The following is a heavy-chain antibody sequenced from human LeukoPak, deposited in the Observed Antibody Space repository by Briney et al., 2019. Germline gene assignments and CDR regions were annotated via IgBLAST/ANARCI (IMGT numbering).Heavy chain of an antibody. CDR3: ARVKDCSSTSCYNLVYYYYMDV. V-gene: IGHV4-30-4*08. J-gene: IGHJ6*03. CDR1: GGSISSGDYY. D-gene: IGHD2-2*02. Sequence: SETLSLTCTVSGGSISSGDYYWSWIRQPPGKGLEWIGNIYYSGSTYYNPSLKSRVTISVDTSKNRFSLKLSSVTAADTAVYYCARVKDCSSTSCYNLVYYYYMDVWGKGTTVTVSS. CDR2: IYYSGST.